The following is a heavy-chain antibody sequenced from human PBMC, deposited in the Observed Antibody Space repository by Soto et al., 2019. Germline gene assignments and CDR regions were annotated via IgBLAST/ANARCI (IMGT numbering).Heavy chain of an antibody. V-gene: IGHV4-4*02. CDR3: ARQGAAATGPPFDP. CDR1: GGSISSSNW. J-gene: IGHJ5*02. D-gene: IGHD6-13*01. Sequence: PSETLSLTCAVSGGSISSSNWWSWVRQPPGKGLEWIGEIYHSGSTNYNPSLKSRVTISVDKSKNQFSLKLSSVTAADTAVYYCARQGAAATGPPFDPWGQGTLVTVSS. CDR2: IYHSGST.